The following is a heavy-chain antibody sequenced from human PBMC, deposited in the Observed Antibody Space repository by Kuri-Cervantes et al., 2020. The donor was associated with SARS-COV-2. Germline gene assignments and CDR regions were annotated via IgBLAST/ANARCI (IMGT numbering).Heavy chain of an antibody. Sequence: GGSLRLSCDVSGDSMNNGNWWTWVRQTPGKGLEWMGRIDPSDSYTNYSPSFQGHVTISADKSISTAYLQWSSLKASDTAMYYCASTVAFWSGYYDYWGQGTLVTVSS. V-gene: IGHV5-10-1*01. J-gene: IGHJ4*02. CDR1: GDSMNNGNW. D-gene: IGHD3-3*01. CDR3: ASTVAFWSGYYDY. CDR2: IDPSDSYT.